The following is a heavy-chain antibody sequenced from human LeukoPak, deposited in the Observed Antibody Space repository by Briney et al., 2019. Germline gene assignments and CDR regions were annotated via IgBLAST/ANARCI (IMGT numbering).Heavy chain of an antibody. D-gene: IGHD2/OR15-2a*01. J-gene: IGHJ4*02. CDR3: AGHHPRNTVDF. V-gene: IGHV4-30-4*01. CDR1: GGSISSGDYY. Sequence: SETLSLTCTVSGGSISSGDYYWSWIRQPPGKGLEWIGYIYYSGSTYYNPSLKSRVTISLDTSKNQFSLKLSSVAAADTAVYYCAGHHPRNTVDFWGQGTLVTVSS. CDR2: IYYSGST.